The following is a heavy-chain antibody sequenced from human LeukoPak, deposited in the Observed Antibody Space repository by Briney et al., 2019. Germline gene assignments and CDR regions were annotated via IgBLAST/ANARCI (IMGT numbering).Heavy chain of an antibody. D-gene: IGHD2-2*01. CDR3: ARDHDIVVVPAAGNYYYMDV. CDR2: ISAYNGNT. CDR1: GYTFTSYG. Sequence: ASVKVSCKASGYTFTSYGISWVRQAPGQGLEWMGWISAYNGNTNYAQKLQGRVTMTTDTSTSTAYMELRSLRSDDTAVYYCARDHDIVVVPAAGNYYYMDVWGKGTTVTVSS. V-gene: IGHV1-18*01. J-gene: IGHJ6*03.